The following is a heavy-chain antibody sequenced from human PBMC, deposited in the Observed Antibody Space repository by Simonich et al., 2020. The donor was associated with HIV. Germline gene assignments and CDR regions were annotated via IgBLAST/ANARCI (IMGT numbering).Heavy chain of an antibody. J-gene: IGHJ6*03. Sequence: QVQLQQWGAGLLKPSETLSLTCAVYGGSFSGYYWTWIRRPPGKGLEWIGEIHDSGSTKYNPALKSRVTRSVDKSKNQFSLKLKSVIAADTAVYYCAACNALLRFLEWEGTYMDVWGKGTTVTVSS. CDR3: AACNALLRFLEWEGTYMDV. D-gene: IGHD3-3*01. CDR1: GGSFSGYY. CDR2: IHDSGST. V-gene: IGHV4-34*01.